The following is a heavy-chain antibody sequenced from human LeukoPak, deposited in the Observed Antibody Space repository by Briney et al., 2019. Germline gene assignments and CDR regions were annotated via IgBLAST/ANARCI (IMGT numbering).Heavy chain of an antibody. Sequence: EASVKVSCKASGGTFNGHAISWVRRAPGQGLEWMGGIIPIFGTTNYAQKFQGRVTITADESTSTAYMELSSLRSEDTDVYYCASRIGNWNDAYYYGMDVWGQGTTVTVSS. CDR2: IIPIFGTT. J-gene: IGHJ6*02. D-gene: IGHD1-20*01. V-gene: IGHV1-69*13. CDR3: ASRIGNWNDAYYYGMDV. CDR1: GGTFNGHA.